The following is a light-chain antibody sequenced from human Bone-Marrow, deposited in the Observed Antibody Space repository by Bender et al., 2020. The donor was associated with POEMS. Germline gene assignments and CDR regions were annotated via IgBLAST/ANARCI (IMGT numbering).Light chain of an antibody. Sequence: SALTQHPSASGSPGQSVTISCTGTSTNVAYYNYVSWYQQHPGKAPSLIIYEVTKRPSGVPDRFSGSKAGNTASLTVSGLQAEDEADYYCSSFTGPVVFGGGTRLTVL. CDR1: STNVAYYNY. J-gene: IGLJ2*01. CDR2: EVT. CDR3: SSFTGPVV. V-gene: IGLV2-8*01.